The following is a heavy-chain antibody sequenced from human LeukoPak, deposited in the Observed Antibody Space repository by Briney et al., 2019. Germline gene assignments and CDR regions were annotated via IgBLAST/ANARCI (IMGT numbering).Heavy chain of an antibody. CDR2: IYSGGST. CDR3: ARAPVHDFWSGYPPDF. D-gene: IGHD3-3*01. V-gene: IGHV3-66*02. CDR1: GFTVSSNY. Sequence: GSLRLSCAASGFTVSSNYMSWVRQAPGKGLEWVSVIYSGGSTYYADSVKGRFTISRDNSKNTLYLQMNSLRAEDTAVYYCARAPVHDFWSGYPPDFWGQGTLVTVSS. J-gene: IGHJ4*02.